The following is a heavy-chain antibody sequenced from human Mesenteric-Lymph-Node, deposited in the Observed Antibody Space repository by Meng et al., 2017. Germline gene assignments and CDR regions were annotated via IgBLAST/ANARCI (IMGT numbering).Heavy chain of an antibody. J-gene: IGHJ4*02. Sequence: QVQLVQAGAEVRKPVASVMVASKASGYSFNIYGMHWVRPAPGQRLEWMGWINAGNGNTKYSQKFQGRVTITRDTSASTAYMELSSLRSEDTAVYYCARVGATLNTEMDYWGQGTLVTVSS. CDR3: ARVGATLNTEMDY. CDR1: GYSFNIYG. CDR2: INAGNGNT. V-gene: IGHV1-3*01. D-gene: IGHD1-26*01.